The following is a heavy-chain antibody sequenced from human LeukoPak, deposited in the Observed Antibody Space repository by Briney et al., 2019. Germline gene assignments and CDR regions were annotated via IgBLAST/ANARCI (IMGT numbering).Heavy chain of an antibody. V-gene: IGHV4-59*01. J-gene: IGHJ3*02. CDR3: ARGNIVGATDAFDI. CDR2: IYYSGST. D-gene: IGHD1-26*01. CDR1: GGSISSYY. Sequence: PSETLSLPCTVSGGSISSYYWSWIRQPPGKGLEWIGYIYYSGSTNYNPSLKSRVTISVDASKNQFSLKLSSGTAADTAVYYCARGNIVGATDAFDIWGQGTMVTVSS.